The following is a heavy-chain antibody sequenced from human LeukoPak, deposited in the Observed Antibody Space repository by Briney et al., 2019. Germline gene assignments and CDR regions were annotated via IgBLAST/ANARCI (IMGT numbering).Heavy chain of an antibody. CDR3: ARYPQYSSSLDYYYGMDV. J-gene: IGHJ6*02. V-gene: IGHV1-69*13. CDR2: IIPIFGTA. D-gene: IGHD6-6*01. CDR1: GGTFSSYA. Sequence: ASVTVSCKASGGTFSSYAISWVRQAPGQGLEWMGGIIPIFGTANYAQKFQGRVTITADESTSTAYMELSSLRSEDTAVYYCARYPQYSSSLDYYYGMDVWGQGTTVTVSS.